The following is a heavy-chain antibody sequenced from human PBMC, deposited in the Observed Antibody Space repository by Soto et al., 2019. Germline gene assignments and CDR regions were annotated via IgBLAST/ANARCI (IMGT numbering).Heavy chain of an antibody. CDR3: ARKSGRDCHSGGGCFDLDV. D-gene: IGHD2-15*01. CDR2: IVPLSDRT. V-gene: IGHV1-69*01. CDR1: GETLNSNP. Sequence: QVQLVQSGAEVKKPGSSLKVSCKVFGETLNSNPIGWVRQAPGQGLEWVGGIVPLSDRTNYAQELQGRVTVTADGSTSTVDMELSNLKSDDTAVYYCARKSGRDCHSGGGCFDLDVWGQGSLITVSS. J-gene: IGHJ4*02.